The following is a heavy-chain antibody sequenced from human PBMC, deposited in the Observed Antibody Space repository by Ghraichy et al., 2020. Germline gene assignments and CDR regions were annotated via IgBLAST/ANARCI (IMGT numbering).Heavy chain of an antibody. CDR3: AKGVGSDPGYSSSWYIDY. D-gene: IGHD6-13*01. Sequence: GGSLRLSCAASGFTFSSYAMSWVRQAPGKGLEWVSAISGSGGSTYYADSVKGRFTISRDNSKNTLYLQMNSLRAEDTAVYYCAKGVGSDPGYSSSWYIDYWGQGTLVTVSS. J-gene: IGHJ4*02. CDR2: ISGSGGST. CDR1: GFTFSSYA. V-gene: IGHV3-23*01.